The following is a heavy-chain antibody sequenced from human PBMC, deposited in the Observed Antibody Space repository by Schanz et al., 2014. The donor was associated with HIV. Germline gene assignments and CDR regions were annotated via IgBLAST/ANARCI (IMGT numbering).Heavy chain of an antibody. D-gene: IGHD3-22*01. Sequence: QVRLVESGGGVVRPGRSLRLSCAASGFTITSYGMSWVRQAPGKGLEWVAVLSYDGINKYFADSVKGRFTISRDNSKNTLYLQMKSLRPEDTAVYYCAKDRNHYDSRYRGKGNYYYYYGMDVWGQGTTVTVSS. J-gene: IGHJ6*02. CDR1: GFTITSYG. CDR2: LSYDGINK. CDR3: AKDRNHYDSRYRGKGNYYYYYGMDV. V-gene: IGHV3-30*18.